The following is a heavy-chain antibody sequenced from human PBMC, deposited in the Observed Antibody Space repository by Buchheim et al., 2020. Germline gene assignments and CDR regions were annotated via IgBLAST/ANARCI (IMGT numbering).Heavy chain of an antibody. CDR2: ISTSGTT. CDR3: AREHYYDSSGFPRDWFDP. D-gene: IGHD3-22*01. V-gene: IGHV4-61*02. CDR1: GGSISSGSYY. Sequence: QVQLQESGPGLVKPSQTLSLTCTVSGGSISSGSYYWSWIRQPAGKGLEWIGRISTSGTTRYNPSLKSRVPISVDTSKNQFSLKLGSVTAADTAVYYCAREHYYDSSGFPRDWFDPWGQGTL. J-gene: IGHJ5*02.